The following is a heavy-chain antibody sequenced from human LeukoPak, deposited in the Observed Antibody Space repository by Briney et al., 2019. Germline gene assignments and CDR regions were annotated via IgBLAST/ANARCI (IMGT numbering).Heavy chain of an antibody. V-gene: IGHV1-2*02. D-gene: IGHD4-17*01. CDR2: INPNSGGT. Sequence: ASVKVSCKTSGYTFTGYFMHWVRQAPGQGLEWMGWINPNSGGTYYAQKFEGRVTLTRDTSTSTAYMELSRLRSDDTAFYYCARVTVTTEFDCWGQGTLLTVSS. CDR1: GYTFTGYF. J-gene: IGHJ4*02. CDR3: ARVTVTTEFDC.